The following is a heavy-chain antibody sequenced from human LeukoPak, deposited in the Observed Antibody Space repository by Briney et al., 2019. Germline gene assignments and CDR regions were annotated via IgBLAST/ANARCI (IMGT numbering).Heavy chain of an antibody. Sequence: ASVKVSCKASGYTFTSYAMHWVRQAPGQRLEWMGWINAGNGNTKYSQKFKGRVTITRDSSASTAYMELSSLRSEDTAVYYCARFPVVTFGGVIVRDYWGQGTLVTVSS. CDR3: ARFPVVTFGGVIVRDY. J-gene: IGHJ4*02. CDR2: INAGNGNT. CDR1: GYTFTSYA. D-gene: IGHD3-16*02. V-gene: IGHV1-3*01.